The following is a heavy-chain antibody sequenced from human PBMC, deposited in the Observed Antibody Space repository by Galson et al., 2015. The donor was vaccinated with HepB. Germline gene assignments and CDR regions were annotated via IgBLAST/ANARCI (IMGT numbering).Heavy chain of an antibody. V-gene: IGHV3-49*04. D-gene: IGHD6-19*01. CDR2: IRSKAYGETI. CDR3: SRGGRRYTAGWYMAH. CDR1: GFSFGDYA. Sequence: SLRLSCATSGFSFGDYAMSWVRQAPGKGLEWVGFIRSKAYGETIEYAASVKGRFAISRDDSKSIAYLEMNSLKTEDTAVYYCSRGGRRYTAGWYMAHWGQGILVTVSS. J-gene: IGHJ4*02.